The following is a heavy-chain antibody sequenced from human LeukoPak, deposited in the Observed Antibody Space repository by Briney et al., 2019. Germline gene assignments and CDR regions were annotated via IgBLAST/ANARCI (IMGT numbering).Heavy chain of an antibody. J-gene: IGHJ4*02. CDR1: GYSFTSYW. V-gene: IGHV5-51*01. D-gene: IGHD4-17*01. Sequence: AGESLKTSCKGSGYSFTSYWIGWVRQMPGKGLEWMGIIYPGDSDTRYSPSFQGQVTISADKSISTAYLQWSSLKASDTAMYYCTRVYGDYVGDGEYYFDYWGQGTLVTVSS. CDR2: IYPGDSDT. CDR3: TRVYGDYVGDGEYYFDY.